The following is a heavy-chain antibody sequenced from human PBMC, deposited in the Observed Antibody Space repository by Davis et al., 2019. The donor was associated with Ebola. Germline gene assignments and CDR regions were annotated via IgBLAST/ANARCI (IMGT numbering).Heavy chain of an antibody. Sequence: AASVKVSCKASGGTFSSYAISWVRQAPGQGLEWMGRIIPILGIANYAQKFQGRVTITADESTSTAYMELSSLRSEDTAAYYCARGRTVTGTRGLSWFDPWGQGALVTVSS. CDR3: ARGRTVTGTRGLSWFDP. CDR1: GGTFSSYA. D-gene: IGHD6-19*01. V-gene: IGHV1-69*04. J-gene: IGHJ5*02. CDR2: IIPILGIA.